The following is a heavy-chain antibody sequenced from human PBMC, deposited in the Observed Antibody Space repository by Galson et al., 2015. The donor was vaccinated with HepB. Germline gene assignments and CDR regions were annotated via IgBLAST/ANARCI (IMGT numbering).Heavy chain of an antibody. J-gene: IGHJ5*02. CDR2: ISAYNGNT. D-gene: IGHD6-13*01. Sequence: SVKVSCKASGGTFSSYAISWVRQAPGQGLEWMGWISAYNGNTNYAQKLQGRVTMTTDTSTSTAYMELRSLRSDDTAVYYCARVEGYSSSWTNWFDPWGQGTLVTVSS. CDR3: ARVEGYSSSWTNWFDP. V-gene: IGHV1-18*01. CDR1: GGTFSSYA.